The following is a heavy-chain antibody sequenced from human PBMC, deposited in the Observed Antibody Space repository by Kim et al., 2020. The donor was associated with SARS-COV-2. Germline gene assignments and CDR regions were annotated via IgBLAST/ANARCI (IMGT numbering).Heavy chain of an antibody. CDR2: MSYSGST. Sequence: SETLSLTCTVSGGSVSGHSWSWIRQSPGKGLEWIGYMSYSGSTNYNPSLNSRVTISVDTSKNQYSLRLSSVTAADTAVYYCARHPRYSTAAWRRYYYMDVWGKGTTVTVSS. CDR1: GGSVSGHS. J-gene: IGHJ6*03. V-gene: IGHV4-59*08. CDR3: ARHPRYSTAAWRRYYYMDV. D-gene: IGHD6-13*01.